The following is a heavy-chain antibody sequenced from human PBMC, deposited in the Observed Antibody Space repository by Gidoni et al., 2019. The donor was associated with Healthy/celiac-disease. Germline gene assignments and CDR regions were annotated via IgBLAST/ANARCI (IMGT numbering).Heavy chain of an antibody. J-gene: IGHJ4*02. CDR2: ISGSGGST. Sequence: EVQLLESGGGLVQPGGSLRRSCAASGFTFSRYAMRWVRQAPGKGLEWVSAISGSGGSTYYADSVKGRFTISRDNSKNTLYLQMNSLRAEDTAVYYCAKAPRGYYFDYWGQGTLVTVSS. CDR1: GFTFSRYA. CDR3: AKAPRGYYFDY. V-gene: IGHV3-23*01.